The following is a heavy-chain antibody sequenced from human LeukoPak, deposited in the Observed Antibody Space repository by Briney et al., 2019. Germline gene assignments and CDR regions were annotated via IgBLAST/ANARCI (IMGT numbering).Heavy chain of an antibody. D-gene: IGHD2-2*01. CDR1: GGSISSGSYY. J-gene: IGHJ2*01. CDR3: ARDHLKVPAAMATAGGMTTVTHWYFDL. CDR2: IYYSGST. V-gene: IGHV4-61*01. Sequence: PSQTLSLTCTVSGGSISSGSYYWSWIRQPPGKGLEWIGYIYYSGSTNYNPSLKSRVTISVDTSKNQFSLKLSSVTAADTAVYYCARDHLKVPAAMATAGGMTTVTHWYFDLWGRGTLVTVSS.